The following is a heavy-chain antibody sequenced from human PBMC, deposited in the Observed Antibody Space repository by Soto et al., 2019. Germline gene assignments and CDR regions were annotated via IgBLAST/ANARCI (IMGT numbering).Heavy chain of an antibody. CDR3: ARIGYVYSPGSGFDY. CDR2: ISHDGSNI. J-gene: IGHJ4*02. Sequence: GGSLRLSCAASGFTFIGYSMHWVRQAPGKGLEWVAVISHDGSNIYYADSVKGRFTISRDNSKNTLYLQMNSLGAEDTAVYHCARIGYVYSPGSGFDYWGQGSLVTVSS. CDR1: GFTFIGYS. D-gene: IGHD3-10*01. V-gene: IGHV3-30-3*01.